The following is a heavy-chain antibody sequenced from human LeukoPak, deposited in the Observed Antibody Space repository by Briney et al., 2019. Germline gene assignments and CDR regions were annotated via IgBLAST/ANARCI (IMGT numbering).Heavy chain of an antibody. CDR3: AKDISWFGELTFDY. CDR1: GFTFSSYG. CDR2: IWYDGSNK. Sequence: GRSLRLSCAASGFTFSSYGMHWVRQAPGKGLEWVAVIWYDGSNKYYADSVKGRFTISRDNSKNTLYLQMNSLRAEDTAVYYCAKDISWFGELTFDYWGQGTLVTVSS. J-gene: IGHJ4*02. V-gene: IGHV3-33*06. D-gene: IGHD3-10*01.